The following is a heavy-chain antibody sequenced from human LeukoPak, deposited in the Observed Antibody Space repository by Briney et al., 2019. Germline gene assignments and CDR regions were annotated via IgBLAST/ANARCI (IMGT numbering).Heavy chain of an antibody. J-gene: IGHJ4*02. V-gene: IGHV3-23*01. Sequence: GGSLRLSCAASGFTFSSFAISWVRQAPGKGLGWVSAISGSGGSTYYADSVKGRFTISRDNSKNTLYLQMNSLRAGDTAVYYCARCGSGSYFLDYWGQGALVTVSS. CDR1: GFTFSSFA. CDR2: ISGSGGST. D-gene: IGHD3-10*01. CDR3: ARCGSGSYFLDY.